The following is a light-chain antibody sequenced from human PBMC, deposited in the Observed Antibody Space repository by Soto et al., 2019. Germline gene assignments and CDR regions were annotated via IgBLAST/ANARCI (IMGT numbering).Light chain of an antibody. CDR1: QSLLHSNGYNY. J-gene: IGKJ5*01. V-gene: IGKV2-28*01. CDR3: MQALQTPIT. CDR2: LGS. Sequence: DIVMNQSPLSLPVTPGEPASISCRSSQSLLHSNGYNYLDWYLQKPGQSPQLLIYLGSNRTSGVPDRFSGSGTGTDFTLKISRVEAEDVGVYYFMQALQTPITFGQGTRLEIK.